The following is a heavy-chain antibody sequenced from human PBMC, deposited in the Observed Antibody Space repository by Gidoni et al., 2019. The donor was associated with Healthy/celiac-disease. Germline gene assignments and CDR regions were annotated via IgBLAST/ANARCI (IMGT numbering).Heavy chain of an antibody. V-gene: IGHV3-30-3*01. D-gene: IGHD2-21*02. CDR2: ISYDGSNK. J-gene: IGHJ4*02. CDR1: GSTCSRYA. CDR3: ARVAYCGGDCYSGYDY. Sequence: QVQLVESGGGVVQPGRSLRLSCAASGSTCSRYAMHWVRQAPGKGLEWVAVISYDGSNKYYADSVKGRFTISRDNSKNTLYLQMNSLRAEDTAVYYCARVAYCGGDCYSGYDYWGQGTLVTVSS.